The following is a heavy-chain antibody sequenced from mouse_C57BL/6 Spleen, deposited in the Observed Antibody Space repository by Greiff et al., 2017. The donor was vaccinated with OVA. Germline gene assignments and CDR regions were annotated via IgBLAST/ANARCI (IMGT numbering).Heavy chain of an antibody. CDR1: GFTFSDYY. Sequence: EVMLVESEGGLVQPGSSMKLSCTASGFTFSDYYMAWVRQVPEKGLEWVANINYDGSSTYYLDSLKSRFIISRDNAKNILYLQMSSLKSEDTATYYCARVRTIDYYAMDYWGQGTSVTVSS. V-gene: IGHV5-16*01. J-gene: IGHJ4*01. CDR2: INYDGSST. CDR3: ARVRTIDYYAMDY.